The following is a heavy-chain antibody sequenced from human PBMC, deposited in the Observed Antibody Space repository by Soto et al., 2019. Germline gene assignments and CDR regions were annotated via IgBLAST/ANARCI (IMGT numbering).Heavy chain of an antibody. V-gene: IGHV3-53*01. CDR1: GFTVSSND. Sequence: EVQLVESGGGLIQPGGSLRLSCAASGFTVSSNDMSWVRQAPGKGLEWVSVIYSGGNTYHADSVKGRFAISRDNSNNTLYLQMNSLRAEDTALYHCARVGGRGWRPYWYFDLWGRGTLVTVSS. J-gene: IGHJ2*01. CDR2: IYSGGNT. CDR3: ARVGGRGWRPYWYFDL. D-gene: IGHD3-16*01.